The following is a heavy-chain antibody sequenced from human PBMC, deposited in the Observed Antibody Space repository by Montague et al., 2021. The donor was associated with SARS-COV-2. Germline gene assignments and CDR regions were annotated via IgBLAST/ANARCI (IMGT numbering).Heavy chain of an antibody. CDR1: DGSVSAYF. CDR3: ARGRDSGTYFGTKYYFQYGRDV. V-gene: IGHV4-34*01. D-gene: IGHD3-10*01. CDR2: VDRSGTA. J-gene: IGHJ6*02. Sequence: SETLSLTCDFSDGSVSAYFWSWVRQLPGKGLEWIGQVDRSGTAHXXPSLQSRLTLSVDTSNNQVSLNLTSVTATDTATYYCARGRDSGTYFGTKYYFQYGRDVWGQGTTVTVSS.